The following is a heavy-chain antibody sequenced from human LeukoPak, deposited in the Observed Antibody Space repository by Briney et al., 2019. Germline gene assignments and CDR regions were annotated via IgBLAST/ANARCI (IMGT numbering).Heavy chain of an antibody. V-gene: IGHV3-30*18. Sequence: GGSLRLSCAASGFIFSNYGMHWVRQAPGKGLEWVAVISFDGSDKYYADSVEGRFTISRDNSKNTLYLQMTSLRAEDTAVYYCAKQREGTSWSPDYWGQGTLVTVSS. CDR1: GFIFSNYG. D-gene: IGHD6-13*01. J-gene: IGHJ4*02. CDR2: ISFDGSDK. CDR3: AKQREGTSWSPDY.